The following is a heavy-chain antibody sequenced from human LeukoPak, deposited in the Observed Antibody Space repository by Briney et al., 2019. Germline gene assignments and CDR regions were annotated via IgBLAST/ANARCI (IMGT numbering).Heavy chain of an antibody. D-gene: IGHD1-20*01. CDR2: IIPIFGTA. Sequence: SVKVSCKASGGTFSSYAISWVRQAPGQGLEWMGGIIPIFGTANYAQKFQGRVTITADESTSTAYMELSSLRSEDTAVYYCAITITGTTSRFGAFDIWGQGTMVTVSS. J-gene: IGHJ3*02. V-gene: IGHV1-69*01. CDR3: AITITGTTSRFGAFDI. CDR1: GGTFSSYA.